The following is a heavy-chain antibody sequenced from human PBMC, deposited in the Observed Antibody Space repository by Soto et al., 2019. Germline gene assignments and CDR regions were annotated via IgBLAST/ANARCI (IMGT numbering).Heavy chain of an antibody. J-gene: IGHJ4*02. Sequence: DVQLVESGGGLVKPGGSLRLSCAASGFTISGAWMNWVRQAPGKGLEWVGRIKTKAQGETTDYAAPVKGRFTISRDDSENTLSLQMSSLKIEDTAVYFCTTGSVEGYWGQGTLVTVSS. CDR3: TTGSVEGY. V-gene: IGHV3-15*07. D-gene: IGHD1-26*01. CDR2: IKTKAQGETT. CDR1: GFTISGAW.